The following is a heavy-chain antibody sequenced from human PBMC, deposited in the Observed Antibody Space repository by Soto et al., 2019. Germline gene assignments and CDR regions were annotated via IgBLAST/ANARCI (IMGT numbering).Heavy chain of an antibody. D-gene: IGHD3-3*01. CDR3: AITGAPLYYDFWSGYHTFDY. J-gene: IGHJ4*02. Sequence: ALVKVYRKTFEYTFTGYYMHWMRHAPEQRLESMGWINPNGGGTNYAQKFQCWVTMTRDTSISTAYMELSRLRSDDTAVYYCAITGAPLYYDFWSGYHTFDYWGQGNLVTVSS. V-gene: IGHV1-2*04. CDR1: EYTFTGYY. CDR2: INPNGGGT.